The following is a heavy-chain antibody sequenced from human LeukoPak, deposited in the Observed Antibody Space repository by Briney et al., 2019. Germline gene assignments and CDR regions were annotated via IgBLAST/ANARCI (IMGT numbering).Heavy chain of an antibody. CDR3: ATETRGSYSEY. CDR2: IRFDGSTQ. Sequence: GGFLRHSCTASGFTFSSSGMNWVRQAPGKGLEWVAFIRFDGSTQYYADSVKGRFTVSRDNSKNTLYLQMNSLRDEDTAVYYCATETRGSYSEYWGQGTLLTVSS. D-gene: IGHD1-26*01. CDR1: GFTFSSSG. J-gene: IGHJ4*02. V-gene: IGHV3-30*02.